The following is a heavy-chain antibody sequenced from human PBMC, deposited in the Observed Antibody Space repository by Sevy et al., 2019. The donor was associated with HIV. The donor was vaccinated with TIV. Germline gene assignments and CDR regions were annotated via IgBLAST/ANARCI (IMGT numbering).Heavy chain of an antibody. CDR3: ARIRVGATYDY. Sequence: GGSLRLSCAASGFTVSSNYMSWVRQAPGKGLEWVSVIYSGGSTYYADSMKGRFTISRDNSKNTLYLQMNSLRAEDTAVYYCARIRVGATYDYWGQGTLVTVSS. CDR2: IYSGGST. V-gene: IGHV3-53*01. CDR1: GFTVSSNY. J-gene: IGHJ4*02. D-gene: IGHD1-26*01.